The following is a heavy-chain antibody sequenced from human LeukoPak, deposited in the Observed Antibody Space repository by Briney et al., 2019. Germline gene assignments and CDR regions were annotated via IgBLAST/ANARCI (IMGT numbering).Heavy chain of an antibody. Sequence: GGSLRLSCAASGFTFSSYAMHWVRQAPGKGLEWVAVISYDGSNKYYADSVKGRFTISRDNSKNTLYLQMNSLRAEDTAVYYCARETGSAVGSTDFDYWGQGTLATVSS. D-gene: IGHD4-17*01. CDR1: GFTFSSYA. CDR3: ARETGSAVGSTDFDY. V-gene: IGHV3-30-3*01. CDR2: ISYDGSNK. J-gene: IGHJ4*02.